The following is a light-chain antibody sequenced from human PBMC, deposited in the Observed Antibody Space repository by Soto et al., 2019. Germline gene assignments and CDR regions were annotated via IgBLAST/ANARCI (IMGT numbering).Light chain of an antibody. CDR3: QQYSSSPPEFT. J-gene: IGKJ3*01. CDR1: QSISSSY. Sequence: EIVLTQSPGTLSLSPGERATLSCRASQSISSSYLAWYQQRPGQAPRLLIFGASYRATGIPDRFSGSGSGTDITLTISRLEPEDFAVYYCQQYSSSPPEFTFAPGTKVDSK. V-gene: IGKV3-20*01. CDR2: GAS.